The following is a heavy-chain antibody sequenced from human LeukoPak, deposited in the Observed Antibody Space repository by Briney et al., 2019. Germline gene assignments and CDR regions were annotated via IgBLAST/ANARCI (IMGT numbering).Heavy chain of an antibody. CDR1: GFTFSSYS. CDR3: AKDSMITFGGVIGY. V-gene: IGHV3-21*04. D-gene: IGHD3-16*02. Sequence: GGSLRLSCAASGFTFSSYSMNWVRQAPGKGLEWVSSISSSSSYIYYADSVKGRFTISRDNSKNTLYLQMNSLRAEDTAVYYCAKDSMITFGGVIGYWGQGTLVTVSS. CDR2: ISSSSSYI. J-gene: IGHJ4*02.